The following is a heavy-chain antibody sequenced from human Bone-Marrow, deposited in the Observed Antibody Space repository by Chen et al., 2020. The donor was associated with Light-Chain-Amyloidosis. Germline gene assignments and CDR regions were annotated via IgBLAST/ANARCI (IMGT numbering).Heavy chain of an antibody. D-gene: IGHD4-17*01. V-gene: IGHV3-33*01. CDR3: ARYVAVTTGGGMDV. CDR1: GFNSRSYG. J-gene: IGHJ6*02. CDR2: IWYDGSNK. Sequence: VQLVESGGGVVQPGRSLRLSCAASGFNSRSYGNHWVRQAPGKGLEWVAVIWYDGSNKYYADSVKGRFTISRDNSKNTLYLQMNSLRAEDTAVYYCARYVAVTTGGGMDVWGQGTTVTVSS.